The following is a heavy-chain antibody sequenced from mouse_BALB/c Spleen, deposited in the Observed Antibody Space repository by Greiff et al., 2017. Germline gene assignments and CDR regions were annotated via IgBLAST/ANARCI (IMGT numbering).Heavy chain of an antibody. CDR3: ARALYGSSYAMDY. D-gene: IGHD1-1*01. CDR2: IWGDGST. Sequence: QVQLKESGPGLVAPSQSLSITCTVSGFSLTGYGVNWVRQPPGKGLEWLGMIWGDGSTDYNSALKSRLSISKDNSKSQVFLKMNSLQTDDTARYYCARALYGSSYAMDYWGQGTSVTVSS. V-gene: IGHV2-6-7*01. J-gene: IGHJ4*01. CDR1: GFSLTGYG.